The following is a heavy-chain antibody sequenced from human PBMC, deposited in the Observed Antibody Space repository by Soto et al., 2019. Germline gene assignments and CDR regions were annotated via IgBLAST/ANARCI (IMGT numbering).Heavy chain of an antibody. CDR3: ARDRGYYDSSGYADAFDI. D-gene: IGHD3-22*01. CDR1: GFTFSSDS. V-gene: IGHV3-21*01. Sequence: GGSLRLSCAASGFTFSSDSMNWVRQAPGKGLEWVSSISSSSSYIYYADSVKGRFTISRDNAKNSLYLQMNSLRAEDTAVYYCARDRGYYDSSGYADAFDIWGQGTMVTVSS. CDR2: ISSSSSYI. J-gene: IGHJ3*02.